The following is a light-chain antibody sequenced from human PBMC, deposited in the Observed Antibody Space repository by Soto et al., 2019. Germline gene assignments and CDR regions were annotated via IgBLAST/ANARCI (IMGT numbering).Light chain of an antibody. V-gene: IGKV3D-20*02. J-gene: IGKJ5*01. CDR3: QQRSSWPS. CDR2: GAS. CDR1: QSVSSSY. Sequence: EIVLTQSPGTLSLSPGERATLSCRASQSVSSSYLAWYQQKPGQAPRLLIYGASSRATGIPDRFSGSVSGTGFTLTISRLEPEDFAVYYCQQRSSWPSFGQGTRLEI.